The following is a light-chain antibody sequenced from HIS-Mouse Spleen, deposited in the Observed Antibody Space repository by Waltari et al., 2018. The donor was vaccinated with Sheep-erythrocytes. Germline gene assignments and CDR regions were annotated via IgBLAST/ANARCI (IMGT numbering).Light chain of an antibody. CDR2: QDS. J-gene: IGLJ2*01. V-gene: IGLV3-1*01. Sequence: SYELTQPPSVSVSPGQTASITCSGDKLGDKYACWYQQKPGQYPVLVIYQDSKRPSGIPERFSGSTSWNTATLTISGTQAMDEADYYCQAWDSSTVVFGGGTKLTVL. CDR3: QAWDSSTVV. CDR1: KLGDKY.